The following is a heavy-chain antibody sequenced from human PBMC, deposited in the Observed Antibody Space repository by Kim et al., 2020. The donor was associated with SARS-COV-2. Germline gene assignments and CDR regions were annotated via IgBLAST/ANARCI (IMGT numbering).Heavy chain of an antibody. J-gene: IGHJ4*02. CDR2: ISSNGGST. CDR1: GFTFSSYA. V-gene: IGHV3-64*02. Sequence: GGSLRLSCAASGFTFSSYAMHWVRQAPGKGLEYVSAISSNGGSTYYADSVKGRFTISRDNSKNTLYLQMGSLRAEDMAVYYCARSGGYDSSGYHFDYWGQGTQGAVSS. D-gene: IGHD3-22*01. CDR3: ARSGGYDSSGYHFDY.